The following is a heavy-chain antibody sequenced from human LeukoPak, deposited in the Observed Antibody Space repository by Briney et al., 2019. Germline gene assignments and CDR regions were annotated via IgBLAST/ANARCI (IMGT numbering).Heavy chain of an antibody. Sequence: SETLSLTCTVSGGSISSYYWSWIRQPAGKGLEWIGRIYTSGSTNYNPSLKSRVTMSVDTSKNQFSLKLSSVTAADTAVYYCARDLPSSGSTSCYLNWGQGTLVTVSS. D-gene: IGHD2-2*01. CDR3: ARDLPSSGSTSCYLN. V-gene: IGHV4-4*07. CDR2: IYTSGST. J-gene: IGHJ4*02. CDR1: GGSISSYY.